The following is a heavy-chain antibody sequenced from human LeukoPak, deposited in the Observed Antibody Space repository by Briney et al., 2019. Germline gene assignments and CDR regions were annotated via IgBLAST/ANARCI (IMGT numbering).Heavy chain of an antibody. V-gene: IGHV3-30*04. CDR2: ISYDGSNK. Sequence: GGSLRLSCGASGFTFSSYAMHWVRQAPGKGLEWVAVISYDGSNKYYADSVKGRFTISRDNSKNTLYLQMNSLRAEDTAVYYCARAEDIVVVVAATYWGQGTLVTVSS. D-gene: IGHD2-15*01. CDR1: GFTFSSYA. J-gene: IGHJ4*02. CDR3: ARAEDIVVVVAATY.